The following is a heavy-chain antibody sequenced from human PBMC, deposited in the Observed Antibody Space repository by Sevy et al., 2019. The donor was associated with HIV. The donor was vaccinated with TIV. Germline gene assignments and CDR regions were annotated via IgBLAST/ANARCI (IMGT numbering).Heavy chain of an antibody. J-gene: IGHJ4*02. D-gene: IGHD6-6*01. CDR1: GYTFTGYY. CDR2: INPNSGGT. Sequence: ASVKVSCKASGYTFTGYYMYWVRQAPGQGLEWMGWINPNSGGTNYAQKFQGRVTMTRETSISTAYMELSRLRSDDTAVYYCARGLLSSSPTFGIDYWGQGTLVTVSS. CDR3: ARGLLSSSPTFGIDY. V-gene: IGHV1-2*02.